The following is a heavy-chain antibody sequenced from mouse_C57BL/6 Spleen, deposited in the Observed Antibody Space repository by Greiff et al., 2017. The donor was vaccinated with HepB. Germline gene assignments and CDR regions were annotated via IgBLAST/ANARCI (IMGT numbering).Heavy chain of an antibody. J-gene: IGHJ4*01. CDR1: GFSLTSYG. CDR2: IWSDGST. D-gene: IGHD4-1*01. V-gene: IGHV2-6-1*01. Sequence: QVQLQESGPGLVAPSQSLSITCTVSGFSLTSYGVHWVRQPPGKGLEWLVVIWSDGSTTYNSALKSRLSISKDNSKSQVFLKMNSLQTDDTAMYYCARHELFYYYAMDYWGQGTSVTVSS. CDR3: ARHELFYYYAMDY.